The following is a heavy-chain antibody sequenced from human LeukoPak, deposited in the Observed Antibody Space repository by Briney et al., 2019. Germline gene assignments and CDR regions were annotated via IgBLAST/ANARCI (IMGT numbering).Heavy chain of an antibody. CDR2: IKQDGREK. CDR3: ASPSGYSYVSSFDY. J-gene: IGHJ4*02. Sequence: PGGSLRLSCAASGFTFSSYWMSWVRQAPGKGLEWVANIKQDGREKYYVDSVKGRFTISRDNAKNSLYLQMNSLRAEDTAVYCCASPSGYSYVSSFDYWGQGNLVTVSS. V-gene: IGHV3-7*01. CDR1: GFTFSSYW. D-gene: IGHD5-18*01.